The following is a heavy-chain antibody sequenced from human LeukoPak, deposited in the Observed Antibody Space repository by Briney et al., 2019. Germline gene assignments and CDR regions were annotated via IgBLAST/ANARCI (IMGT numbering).Heavy chain of an antibody. V-gene: IGHV4-39*01. Sequence: NPSETLSLTCTVSGGSISSSSYYWGWIRQPPGKGLEWIGSTYYSGGTYYNPSLKSRVTISVDTSKNQFSLKLSSVTAADTAVYYCASRDMRTDSSGYAEYFQHWGQGTLVTVSS. J-gene: IGHJ1*01. CDR3: ASRDMRTDSSGYAEYFQH. D-gene: IGHD3-22*01. CDR2: TYYSGGT. CDR1: GGSISSSSYY.